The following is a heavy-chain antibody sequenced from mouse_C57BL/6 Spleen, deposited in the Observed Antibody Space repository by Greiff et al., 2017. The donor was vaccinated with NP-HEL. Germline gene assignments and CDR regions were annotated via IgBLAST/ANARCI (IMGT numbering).Heavy chain of an antibody. CDR2: IYPGDGDT. CDR3: ARKGVYPGNAMDY. J-gene: IGHJ4*01. D-gene: IGHD5-1-1*01. CDR1: GYAFSSYW. V-gene: IGHV1-80*01. Sequence: QVQLQQSGAELVKPGASVKISCKASGYAFSSYWMNWVKQRPGKGLEWIGQIYPGDGDTNYNGKFKGKATLTADKSSSTAYMQLSSLTSEDSAVYFCARKGVYPGNAMDYWGQGTSVPVSS.